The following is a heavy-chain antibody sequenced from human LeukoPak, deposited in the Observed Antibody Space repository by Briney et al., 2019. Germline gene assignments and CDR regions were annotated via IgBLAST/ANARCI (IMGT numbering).Heavy chain of an antibody. V-gene: IGHV6-1*01. D-gene: IGHD6-19*01. CDR2: TYYRSKWYN. J-gene: IGHJ5*02. CDR3: ARTGLAVAGRNWFDP. Sequence: SQTLSLTCAISGDSVSSNSAAWNWIRQSPSRGLEWLGRTYYRSKWYNDYAVSVESRITINPDTSKNQFSLQLNSVTPEDTAVYYCARTGLAVAGRNWFDPWGQGTLVTVSS. CDR1: GDSVSSNSAA.